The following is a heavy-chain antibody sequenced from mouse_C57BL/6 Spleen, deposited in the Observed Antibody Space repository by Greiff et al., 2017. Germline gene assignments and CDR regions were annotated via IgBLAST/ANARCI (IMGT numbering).Heavy chain of an antibody. V-gene: IGHV1-15*01. CDR3: TPTTVVAHWYFDV. CDR1: GYTFTDYE. CDR2: IDPETGGT. D-gene: IGHD1-1*01. J-gene: IGHJ1*03. Sequence: QVQLQQSGAELVRPGASVTLSCKASGYTFTDYEMHWVKQTPVHGLEWIGAIDPETGGTAYNQKFKGKAILTADKSSSTAYMELRSLTSEDSAVYYCTPTTVVAHWYFDVWGTGTTVTVSS.